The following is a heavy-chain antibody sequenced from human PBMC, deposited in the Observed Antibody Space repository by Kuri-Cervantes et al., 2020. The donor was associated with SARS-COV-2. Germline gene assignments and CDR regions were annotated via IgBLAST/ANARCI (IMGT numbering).Heavy chain of an antibody. Sequence: ASVKVSCKASGYTFTSYGISWVRQAPGQGLEWMGWISAYNGNTNYAQKLQGRVTMTTDTSTSTAYMELRSLRSDDTAVYYCARAGRWELLLGRLAYFDYWGQGTLVTVSS. CDR2: ISAYNGNT. D-gene: IGHD1-26*01. CDR1: GYTFTSYG. CDR3: ARAGRWELLLGRLAYFDY. J-gene: IGHJ4*02. V-gene: IGHV1-18*01.